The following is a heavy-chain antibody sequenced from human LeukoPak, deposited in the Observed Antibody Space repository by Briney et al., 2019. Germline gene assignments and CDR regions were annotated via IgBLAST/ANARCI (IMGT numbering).Heavy chain of an antibody. J-gene: IGHJ4*02. Sequence: ASVKVSCTASGYTFTGHFMHWVRQAPGQGLEWMGWIDPKSGGTHYGHKFQGRVTMTRDTSMSTAYMELSRLKADDTAVYYCAREMGVVPTAIPTVDSWGQGTLVTVSS. CDR1: GYTFTGHF. V-gene: IGHV1-2*02. D-gene: IGHD2-2*02. CDR3: AREMGVVPTAIPTVDS. CDR2: IDPKSGGT.